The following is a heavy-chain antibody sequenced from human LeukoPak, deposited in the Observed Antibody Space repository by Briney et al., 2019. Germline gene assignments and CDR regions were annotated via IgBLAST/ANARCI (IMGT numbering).Heavy chain of an antibody. V-gene: IGHV3-21*01. CDR3: ASLGVTTFDY. Sequence: NPGGSLRLSYAASGFTFSSYSMNWVRQAPGKGLEWVSSISSSSSYIYYADSVKGRFTISRDNAKNSLYLQMNSLRAEDTAVYYCASLGVTTFDYWGQGTLVTVSS. CDR1: GFTFSSYS. CDR2: ISSSSSYI. D-gene: IGHD3-10*01. J-gene: IGHJ4*02.